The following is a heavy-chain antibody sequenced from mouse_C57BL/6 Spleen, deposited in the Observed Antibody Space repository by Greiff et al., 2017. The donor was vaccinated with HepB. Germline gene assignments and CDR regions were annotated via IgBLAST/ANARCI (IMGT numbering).Heavy chain of an antibody. Sequence: EVQLQQSGTVLARPGASVKMSCKTSGYTFTSYWMHWVKQRPGQGLEWIGAIYPGNSDTSYNQKCKGKAKLTVVISASTAYMELSSLTNEDSAVYYCTRGYGYDGYFDVWGTGTTVTVSS. CDR2: IYPGNSDT. CDR3: TRGYGYDGYFDV. J-gene: IGHJ1*03. CDR1: GYTFTSYW. D-gene: IGHD2-2*01. V-gene: IGHV1-5*01.